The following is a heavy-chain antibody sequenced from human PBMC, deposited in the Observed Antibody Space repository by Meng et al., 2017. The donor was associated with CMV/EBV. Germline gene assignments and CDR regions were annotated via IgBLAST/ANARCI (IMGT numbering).Heavy chain of an antibody. V-gene: IGHV3-33*06. D-gene: IGHD6-13*01. CDR3: AKELSSSWPYYYGMDV. J-gene: IGHJ6*02. Sequence: LSLTCAASGFTFSSYSMNWVRQAPGKGLEWVAVIWYDGSNKYYADSVKGRFTISRDNSKNTLYLQMNSLRAEDTAVYYCAKELSSSWPYYYGMDVWGQGTTVTVSS. CDR2: IWYDGSNK. CDR1: GFTFSSYS.